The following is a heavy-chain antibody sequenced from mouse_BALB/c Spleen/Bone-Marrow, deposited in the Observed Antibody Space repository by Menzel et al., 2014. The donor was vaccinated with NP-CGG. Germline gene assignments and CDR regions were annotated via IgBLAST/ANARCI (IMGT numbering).Heavy chain of an antibody. CDR2: IDPSTGYT. D-gene: IGHD2-3*01. CDR3: ARGGIYDGYSY. CDR1: GYTFTNYW. V-gene: IGHV1-7*01. Sequence: QVQLKQSGAGLAKPRASVKMSCKASGYTFTNYWMHWVKQRPGQGLEWIGYIDPSTGYTEYNQKIKDKATLTADKSSSTAYMQLSSLTSEDSAVYYCARGGIYDGYSYWGQGTLVTVSA. J-gene: IGHJ3*01.